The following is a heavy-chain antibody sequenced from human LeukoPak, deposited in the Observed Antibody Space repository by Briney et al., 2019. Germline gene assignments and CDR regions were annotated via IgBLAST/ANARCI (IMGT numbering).Heavy chain of an antibody. CDR1: GGSISSYY. D-gene: IGHD3-10*01. V-gene: IGHV4-59*01. J-gene: IGHJ3*02. CDR2: IYYSGRT. Sequence: SETLSLTCTVSGGSISSYYWSWIRQPPGKWLEWSGYIYYSGRTNYNPSLKSRVTISVDTSKNQFSLKLSSVTAADTAVYYCARVHYYGSGGAFDIWGRGTMVTVSP. CDR3: ARVHYYGSGGAFDI.